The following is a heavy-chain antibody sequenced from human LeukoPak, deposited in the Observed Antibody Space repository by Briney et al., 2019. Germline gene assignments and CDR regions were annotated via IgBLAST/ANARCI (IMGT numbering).Heavy chain of an antibody. CDR1: GFTFSSYS. CDR2: ISSSSYI. D-gene: IGHD1-1*01. V-gene: IGHV3-21*01. J-gene: IGHJ4*02. CDR3: ARATGYPYGFGY. Sequence: GGSLRLSCAASGFTFSSYSMNWVRQAPGKGLEWVSSISSSSYIYYADSVKGRFTISRDNAKNSLYLQMNSLRAEDTAVYYCARATGYPYGFGYWGQGTLVTVSS.